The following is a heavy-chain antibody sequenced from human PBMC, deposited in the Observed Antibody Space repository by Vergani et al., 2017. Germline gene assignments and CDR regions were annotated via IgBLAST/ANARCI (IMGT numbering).Heavy chain of an antibody. D-gene: IGHD3-22*01. CDR1: GFTFSSYA. CDR2: ISGGGGST. V-gene: IGHV3-23*04. Sequence: VQLVESGGGLVKPGGSLRLSCVASGFTFSSYAMSWVRQAPGKGLEWVSSISGGGGSTYYADSVKGRFTISRDNSKNTLYLQMNSLRAEDPAVYFCAKTYYYDSSGYSAFDIWGQGTMVTVSS. J-gene: IGHJ3*02. CDR3: AKTYYYDSSGYSAFDI.